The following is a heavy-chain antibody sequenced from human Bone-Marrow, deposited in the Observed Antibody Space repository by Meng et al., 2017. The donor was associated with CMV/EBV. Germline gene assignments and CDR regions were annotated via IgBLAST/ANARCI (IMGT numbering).Heavy chain of an antibody. Sequence: SETLSLTCTVSGGSISSSSYYWGWIRQPPGKGLEWIGSIYYSGSTYYNPSLKSRVTISVDTSKNQFSLKLSSVTAADTAVYYCARDLIVATPDCWGQGTLVTFSS. CDR3: ARDLIVATPDC. CDR2: IYYSGST. CDR1: GGSISSSSYY. V-gene: IGHV4-39*07. J-gene: IGHJ4*02. D-gene: IGHD5-12*01.